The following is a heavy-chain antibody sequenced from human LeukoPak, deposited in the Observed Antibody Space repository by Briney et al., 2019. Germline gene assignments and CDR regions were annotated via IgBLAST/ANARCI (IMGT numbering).Heavy chain of an antibody. CDR3: ARGVTARGFYYYMDV. Sequence: ASVKVSCKASGYTFTSYDINWVRQATGQGLEWRGWMNPNSGNTGYAQKFQGRVTITRNTSISTAYMELSSLRSDDTAVYYCARGVTARGFYYYMDVWGKGTTVTISS. CDR2: MNPNSGNT. V-gene: IGHV1-8*03. D-gene: IGHD2-21*02. CDR1: GYTFTSYD. J-gene: IGHJ6*03.